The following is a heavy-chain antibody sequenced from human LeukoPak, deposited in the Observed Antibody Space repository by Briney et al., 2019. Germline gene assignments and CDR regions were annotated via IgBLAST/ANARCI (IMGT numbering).Heavy chain of an antibody. V-gene: IGHV4-59*01. CDR2: IYYSGST. CDR3: ARQYSSSWLAWFDP. D-gene: IGHD6-13*01. Sequence: SETLSLTCTVSGGSISSYYWSWIRQPPGKGLEWLGYIYYSGSTNYNPSLKSRVTISVDTSKNQFSLKLSSVTAADTAVYYCARQYSSSWLAWFDPWGQGTLVTVSS. CDR1: GGSISSYY. J-gene: IGHJ5*02.